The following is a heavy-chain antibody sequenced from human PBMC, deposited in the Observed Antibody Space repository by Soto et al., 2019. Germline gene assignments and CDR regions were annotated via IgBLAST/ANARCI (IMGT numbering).Heavy chain of an antibody. Sequence: QVQLVESGGGVVQPGRSLRLSCAASGFTFSSYGMHWVRQAPGKGLEWVAVISYDGSNKYYADSVKGRFTISRDNSKNTLYLQMNSLRAEDTAVYYCAKDPHVDTAMAPTPYWGQGTLVNVSS. CDR2: ISYDGSNK. D-gene: IGHD5-18*01. V-gene: IGHV3-30*18. CDR3: AKDPHVDTAMAPTPY. J-gene: IGHJ4*02. CDR1: GFTFSSYG.